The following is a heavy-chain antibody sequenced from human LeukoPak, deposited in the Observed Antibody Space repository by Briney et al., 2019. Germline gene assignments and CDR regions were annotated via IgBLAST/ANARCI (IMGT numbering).Heavy chain of an antibody. Sequence: GGSLRLSCAASGFTLSSYAMSWVRQAPGKGLEWVSAISGSGGSTYYADSVKGRFTISRDNSKNTLYLQMNSLRAEDTAVYYCAKGFNYYDSSGYDYWGQGTLVTVSS. CDR3: AKGFNYYDSSGYDY. D-gene: IGHD3-22*01. J-gene: IGHJ4*02. CDR1: GFTLSSYA. V-gene: IGHV3-23*01. CDR2: ISGSGGST.